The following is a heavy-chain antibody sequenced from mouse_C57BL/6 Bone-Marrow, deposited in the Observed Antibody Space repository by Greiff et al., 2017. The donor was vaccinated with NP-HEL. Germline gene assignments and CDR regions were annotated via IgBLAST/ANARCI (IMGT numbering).Heavy chain of an antibody. J-gene: IGHJ2*01. D-gene: IGHD1-1*01. V-gene: IGHV1-42*01. Sequence: EVQLQQSGPELVKPGASVKISCKASGYSFTDYYMNWVKQSPEKSLEWIGEINPGTGGTTYNQKLKAKATLTVDKSSSTAYLQLKSLTSEDSAVYYCTRKHYYGSSTYYFDYWGQGTTLTVSS. CDR3: TRKHYYGSSTYYFDY. CDR1: GYSFTDYY. CDR2: INPGTGGT.